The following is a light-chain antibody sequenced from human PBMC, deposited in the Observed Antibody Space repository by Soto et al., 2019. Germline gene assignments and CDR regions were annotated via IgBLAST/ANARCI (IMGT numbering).Light chain of an antibody. CDR2: GAS. CDR1: QRVSSK. V-gene: IGKV3-20*01. Sequence: EIVLTQSPGTLSLSPGERATLSCRASQRVSSKLAWYQQTPGQAPRLLIYGASNRATGIPDRFSGSGSGTDFTLTISRLEAEDFAVYYCQQYGSSGTFGQGTKVDIK. J-gene: IGKJ1*01. CDR3: QQYGSSGT.